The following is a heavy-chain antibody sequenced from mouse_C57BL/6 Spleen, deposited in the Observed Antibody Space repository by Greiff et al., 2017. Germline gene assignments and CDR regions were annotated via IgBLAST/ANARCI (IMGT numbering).Heavy chain of an antibody. J-gene: IGHJ4*01. CDR2: IDPSDSDT. D-gene: IGHD1-1*01. CDR1: GYTFTSYW. CDR3: APITTVDHYAMDY. V-gene: IGHV1-74*01. Sequence: QVQLQQPGAELVKPGASVKVSCKASGYTFTSYWMHWVKQRPGQGLEWIGRIDPSDSDTNYTQKFKGKATLTVDKSSSTAYMQLSSLTSEDSAVYYCAPITTVDHYAMDYWGQGTSVTVSS.